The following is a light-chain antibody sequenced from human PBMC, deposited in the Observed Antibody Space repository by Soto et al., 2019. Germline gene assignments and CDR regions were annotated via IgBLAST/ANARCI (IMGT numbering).Light chain of an antibody. CDR1: QSISSY. CDR3: QESDAFPYT. CDR2: AAS. V-gene: IGKV1-39*01. Sequence: DIQMTQSPSSLSASVGDRVTITCRASQSISSYLNWYQQKPGKAPKLLIYAASSLQSGVPSRFSGSGSGTDFTLTISSLQPEDFATYYCQESDAFPYTFGGGTKVDIK. J-gene: IGKJ4*01.